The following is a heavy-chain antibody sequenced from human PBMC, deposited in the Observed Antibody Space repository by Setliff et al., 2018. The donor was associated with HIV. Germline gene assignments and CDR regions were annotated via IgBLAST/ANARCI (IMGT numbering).Heavy chain of an antibody. CDR2: VYQSNAL. V-gene: IGHV4-38-2*01. D-gene: IGHD3-16*01. CDR1: GYSIGSDYF. Sequence: SETLSLTCDVSGYSIGSDYFWGWIRQTPGNRLEWIGSVYQSNALYYNPSLKSRATISVDTSKNQFSLRLTSVTATDTAFYYCARGGRSWFQNFHGAFDIWGQGTMVTVSS. J-gene: IGHJ3*02. CDR3: ARGGRSWFQNFHGAFDI.